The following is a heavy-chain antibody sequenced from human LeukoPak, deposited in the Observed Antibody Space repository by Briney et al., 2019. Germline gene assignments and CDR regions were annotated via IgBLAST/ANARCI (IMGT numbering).Heavy chain of an antibody. Sequence: GRSLRLSCAASGFTFSSYAMHWVRQAPGKGLEWVAVISYDGSNKYYADSVKGRFTISRDNSKNTLYLQMNSLRAEDTAVYYCARSLGVPAAFWGQGTLVTVSS. V-gene: IGHV3-30-3*01. D-gene: IGHD2-2*01. J-gene: IGHJ4*02. CDR2: ISYDGSNK. CDR3: ARSLGVPAAF. CDR1: GFTFSSYA.